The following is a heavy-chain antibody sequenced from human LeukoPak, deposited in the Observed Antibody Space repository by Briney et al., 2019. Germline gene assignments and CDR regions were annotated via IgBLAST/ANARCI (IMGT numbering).Heavy chain of an antibody. CDR1: GFPFNSYV. V-gene: IGHV3-23*01. J-gene: IGHJ3*02. CDR2: ISGSGGPT. D-gene: IGHD3-16*02. Sequence: GGSPRLSCAASGFPFNSYVMTWVRQAPGKGLEWVSVISGSGGPTYHADSVKGRFTVSRDNSKNTLYLQMNSLRAEDTAVYSCAKGYYDYIWGSYRSDAFDIWGQGTMVTVSS. CDR3: AKGYYDYIWGSYRSDAFDI.